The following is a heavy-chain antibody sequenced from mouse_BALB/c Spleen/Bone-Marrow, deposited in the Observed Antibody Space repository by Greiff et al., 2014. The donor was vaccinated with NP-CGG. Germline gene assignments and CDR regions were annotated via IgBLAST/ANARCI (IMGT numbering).Heavy chain of an antibody. J-gene: IGHJ2*02. Sequence: QVQLKESGLGLVAPSQSLSITCTISGFSLTSYGVHWVRQPPGKGLEWLTVIWNDGSTTYNSALKSRLTISKDNSKSQVFLKMNSLQTDDTGMYYCAKHGGGYFDYWGQGTSLIVSS. CDR1: GFSLTSYG. CDR2: IWNDGST. V-gene: IGHV2-6-1*01. CDR3: AKHGGGYFDY.